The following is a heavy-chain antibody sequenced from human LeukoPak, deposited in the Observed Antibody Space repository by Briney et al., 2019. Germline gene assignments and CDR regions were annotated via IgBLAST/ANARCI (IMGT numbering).Heavy chain of an antibody. CDR1: GLTFSSYA. CDR2: ISGNGDST. D-gene: IGHD6-13*01. CDR3: AKKAHSSTWSNFDY. J-gene: IGHJ4*02. V-gene: IGHV3-23*01. Sequence: GGSLRLSCAASGLTFSSYAMAWVRQAPGKELEWVSAISGNGDSTYYAGSVKGRFTISRDNSKNTLYLQMNSLRAEDTAAYYCAKKAHSSTWSNFDYWGQGTLVTVSS.